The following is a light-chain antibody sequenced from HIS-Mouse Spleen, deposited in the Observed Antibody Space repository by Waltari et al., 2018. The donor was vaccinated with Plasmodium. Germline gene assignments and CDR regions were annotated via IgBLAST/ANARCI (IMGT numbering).Light chain of an antibody. Sequence: QSALTQPPSASGSPGQSVTISCTGTRSDVGGYNYLSWYQQPPGKPPTLMIYEVSKRPSGGPDRFSGSKSGNTASLTVSGLQAEDDADYYCSSYAGSNNLVFGGGTKLTVL. CDR1: RSDVGGYNY. CDR3: SSYAGSNNLV. CDR2: EVS. V-gene: IGLV2-8*01. J-gene: IGLJ2*01.